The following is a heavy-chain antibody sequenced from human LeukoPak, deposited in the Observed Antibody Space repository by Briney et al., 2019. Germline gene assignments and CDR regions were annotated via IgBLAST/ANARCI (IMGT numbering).Heavy chain of an antibody. D-gene: IGHD3-22*01. V-gene: IGHV4-4*02. CDR1: GGSIDSLDL. CDR2: MYLSGTT. CDR3: AGLVGRYSSGLYYYYFDY. J-gene: IGHJ4*02. Sequence: SETLSLTCTVSGGSIDSLDLWSWVRQPPGKGLEWIGEMYLSGTTHSNPSVKSRVTISIDKSKNQFFLNLSSVTAADTAVYYCAGLVGRYSSGLYYYYFDYWGQGTLVTVSS.